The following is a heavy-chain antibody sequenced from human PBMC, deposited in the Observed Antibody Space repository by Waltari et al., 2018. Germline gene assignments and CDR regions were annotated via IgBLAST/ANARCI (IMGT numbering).Heavy chain of an antibody. Sequence: QVQLQESGPGLVKPSETLSLPCTVSGGSISSSYWSWIRQPPGKGLEWIGYIYYSGSTNYNPSLKSRVTISVDTSKNQFSLKLSSVTAADTAVYYCARGTDATGYSSSWYGYYYYYYGMDVWGQGTTVTVSS. J-gene: IGHJ6*02. CDR2: IYYSGST. V-gene: IGHV4-59*01. D-gene: IGHD6-13*01. CDR1: GGSISSSY. CDR3: ARGTDATGYSSSWYGYYYYYYGMDV.